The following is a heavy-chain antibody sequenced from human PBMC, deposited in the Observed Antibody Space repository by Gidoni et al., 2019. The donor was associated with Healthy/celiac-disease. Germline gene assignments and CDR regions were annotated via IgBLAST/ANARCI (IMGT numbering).Heavy chain of an antibody. J-gene: IGHJ5*02. D-gene: IGHD3-10*01. CDR1: GGSFSGYY. V-gene: IGHV4-34*01. CDR2: INHSGST. Sequence: QVQLQQWGAGLLKPSETLSLTCAVYGGSFSGYYWSWIRQPPGKGLEWIGEINHSGSTNYNPSLKSRVTISVDTSKNQFSLKLSSVTAADTAVYYCARGKRTMVRGVIIQKNNWFDPWGQGTLVTVSS. CDR3: ARGKRTMVRGVIIQKNNWFDP.